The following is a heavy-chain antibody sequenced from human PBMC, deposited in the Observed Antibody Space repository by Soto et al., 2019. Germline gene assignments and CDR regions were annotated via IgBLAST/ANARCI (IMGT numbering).Heavy chain of an antibody. J-gene: IGHJ4*02. D-gene: IGHD3-16*01. Sequence: GGSLRLSCAASGFTFSSYGMHWVRQAPGKGLEWVAVISYDGSNKYYADSVKGRFTISRDNSKNTLYLQMNSLRAEDTAVYYCAKGWGELATSLDYFDYWGQGTLVTVSS. V-gene: IGHV3-30*18. CDR2: ISYDGSNK. CDR3: AKGWGELATSLDYFDY. CDR1: GFTFSSYG.